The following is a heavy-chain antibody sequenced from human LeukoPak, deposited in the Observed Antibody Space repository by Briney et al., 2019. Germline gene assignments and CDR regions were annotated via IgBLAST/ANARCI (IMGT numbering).Heavy chain of an antibody. Sequence: SETLSLTCTVSGGSISSSSYYWGWIRQPPGKGLEWIGSIYYSGSTYYNPSLKSRVTISVDTSKNQFSLKLSSVTAADTAVYYCARVNGLIDYWGQGTLVTVSS. V-gene: IGHV4-39*07. D-gene: IGHD2-8*01. CDR3: ARVNGLIDY. CDR2: IYYSGST. CDR1: GGSISSSSYY. J-gene: IGHJ4*02.